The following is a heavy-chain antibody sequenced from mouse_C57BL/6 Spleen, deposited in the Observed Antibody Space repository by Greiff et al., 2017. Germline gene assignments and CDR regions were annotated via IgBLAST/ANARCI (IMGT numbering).Heavy chain of an antibody. CDR1: GFSLTSYG. J-gene: IGHJ1*03. D-gene: IGHD2-4*01. V-gene: IGHV2-2*01. Sequence: QVQLKQSGPGLVQPSQSLSITCTVSGFSLTSYGVHWVRQSPGKGLEWLGVIWSGGSTDYNAAFISRLSISKDNSKSQVFFKMNSLQADDTAIYYCAPNYDYDWYFDVWGTGTTVTVSS. CDR2: IWSGGST. CDR3: APNYDYDWYFDV.